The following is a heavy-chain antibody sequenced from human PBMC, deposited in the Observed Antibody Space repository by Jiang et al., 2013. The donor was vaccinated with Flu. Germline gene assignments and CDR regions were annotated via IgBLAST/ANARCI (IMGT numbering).Heavy chain of an antibody. CDR1: GFALRSYG. J-gene: IGHJ4*02. CDR3: ARDAGYSTLDY. V-gene: IGHV3-30*03. D-gene: IGHD3-9*01. Sequence: QLVESGGGVVQPGRSLRLSCAASGFALRSYGMHWVRQAPGKGLEWVAFISYDGGDKYYADSVKGRFTTSRDNTKKMLYLQIDSLRAEDTAVYYCARDAGYSTLDYWGQGTLVTVSS. CDR2: ISYDGGDK.